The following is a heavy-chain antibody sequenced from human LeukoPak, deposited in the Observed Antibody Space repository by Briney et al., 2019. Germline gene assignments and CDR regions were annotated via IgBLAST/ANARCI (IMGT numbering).Heavy chain of an antibody. CDR3: AREVRVNTAMVKGAFFDY. Sequence: SETLSLTCTVSGGSISSYYWSWIRQPAGKGLEWIGRIYTSGSITYNPSLKSRVSMSVDTSKNQFSLKLSSVTAADTAVYYCAREVRVNTAMVKGAFFDYWGQGTLVTVSS. V-gene: IGHV4-4*07. CDR2: IYTSGSI. CDR1: GGSISSYY. J-gene: IGHJ4*02. D-gene: IGHD5-18*01.